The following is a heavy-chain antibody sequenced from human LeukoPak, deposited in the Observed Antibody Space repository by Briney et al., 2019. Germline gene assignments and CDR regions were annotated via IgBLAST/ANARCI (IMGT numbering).Heavy chain of an antibody. J-gene: IGHJ4*02. V-gene: IGHV3-30*03. CDR1: GFTFSSYG. CDR3: AIGGKWELLRGRFDY. Sequence: GGSLRLSCAASGFTFSSYGMHRVRQAPGKGLEWVAVISYDGSNKYYADSVKGRFTISRDNSKNTLYLQMNSLRAEDTAVYYCAIGGKWELLRGRFDYWGQGTLVTVSS. D-gene: IGHD1-26*01. CDR2: ISYDGSNK.